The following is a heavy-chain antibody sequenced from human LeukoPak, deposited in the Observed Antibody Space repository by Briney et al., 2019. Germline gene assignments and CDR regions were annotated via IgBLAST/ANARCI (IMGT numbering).Heavy chain of an antibody. CDR2: INWKTGNG. V-gene: IGHV3-9*03. Sequence: GRSLRLSCAVSGFNFDDYAMHWVRQAPGRGLEWVSGINWKTGNGIYADSVKGRFTISRDNAKNSLYLQMSSLRAEDMALYYCTRRAARWQFDLWGRSTLLTVSS. CDR3: TRRAARWQFDL. J-gene: IGHJ2*01. CDR1: GFNFDDYA. D-gene: IGHD5-24*01.